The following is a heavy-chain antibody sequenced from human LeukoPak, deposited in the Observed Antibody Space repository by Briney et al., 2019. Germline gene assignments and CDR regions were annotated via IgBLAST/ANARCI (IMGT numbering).Heavy chain of an antibody. V-gene: IGHV4-59*12. Sequence: SETLSLTCTVSGGSISSYYWSWIRQPPGKGLEWIGYIYYSGSTNYNPSLKSRVTISVDTSKNQFSLKLSSVTAADTAVYYCASSPKLTYCSSTSCYRHYHYYYYYGMDVWGQGTTVTVSS. CDR3: ASSPKLTYCSSTSCYRHYHYYYYYGMDV. CDR1: GGSISSYY. CDR2: IYYSGST. J-gene: IGHJ6*02. D-gene: IGHD2-2*01.